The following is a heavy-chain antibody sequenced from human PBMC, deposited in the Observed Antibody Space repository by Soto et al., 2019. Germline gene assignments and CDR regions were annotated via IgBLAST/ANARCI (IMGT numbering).Heavy chain of an antibody. J-gene: IGHJ4*02. CDR1: GFTFSSYS. CDR2: ISSSSSTI. V-gene: IGHV3-48*02. CDR3: ARDWTYYYDSSGSMSAV. Sequence: PGGSLRLSCAASGFTFSSYSMNWVRQAPGKGLEWVSYISSSSSTIYYADSVKGRFTISRDNAKNSLYLQMNSLRDEDTAVYYCARDWTYYYDSSGSMSAVWGQGTLVTVSS. D-gene: IGHD3-22*01.